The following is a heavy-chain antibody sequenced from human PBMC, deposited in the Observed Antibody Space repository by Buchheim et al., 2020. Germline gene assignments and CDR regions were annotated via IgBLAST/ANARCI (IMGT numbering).Heavy chain of an antibody. V-gene: IGHV5-51*01. J-gene: IGHJ4*02. Sequence: EVQLVQSGAEVKKPGESLKISCKGSGYSFTTYWIGWVRQMPGKGLEWMGLIYPGDFDTRYSPYFQGQVTIYADTSISTASPQWSSLKASDTAMYYCARAPWQLVDPYYFDHWGQGTL. D-gene: IGHD6-13*01. CDR2: IYPGDFDT. CDR3: ARAPWQLVDPYYFDH. CDR1: GYSFTTYW.